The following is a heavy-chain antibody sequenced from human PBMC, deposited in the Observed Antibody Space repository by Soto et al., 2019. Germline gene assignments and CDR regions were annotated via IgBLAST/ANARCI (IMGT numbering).Heavy chain of an antibody. J-gene: IGHJ4*02. CDR3: AREEYYYGSGAFFDD. D-gene: IGHD3-10*01. Sequence: SVKVSCKASGGTFSSYTISWVRQAPGQGLEWMGRIIPILGIANYAQKFQGRVTITADKSTSTAYMELSSLRSEDTAVYYCAREEYYYGSGAFFDDWGQGTLVTSSS. V-gene: IGHV1-69*04. CDR1: GGTFSSYT. CDR2: IIPILGIA.